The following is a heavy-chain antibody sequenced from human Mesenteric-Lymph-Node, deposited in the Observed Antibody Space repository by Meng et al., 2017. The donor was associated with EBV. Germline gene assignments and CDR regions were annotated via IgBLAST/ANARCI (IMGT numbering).Heavy chain of an antibody. CDR1: GGSFSGYH. J-gene: IGHJ4*02. V-gene: IGHV4-34*01. D-gene: IGHD3-3*02. CDR3: VRGAIFGIVITYFDY. CDR2: ISQSGDT. Sequence: QVQLQQAGAGLLEPSETLSLTCEASGGSFSGYHWSWIRQPPGKGLEYIGEISQSGDTTYNPSLKSRVTISVDRSRNQFSLKMASVTAADTAVYYCVRGAIFGIVITYFDYWSQGTLVTVSS.